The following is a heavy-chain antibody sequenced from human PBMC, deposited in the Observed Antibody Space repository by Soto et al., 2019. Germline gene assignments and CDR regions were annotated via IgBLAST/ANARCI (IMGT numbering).Heavy chain of an antibody. CDR3: AVSPRAEVGALDY. Sequence: QVHLVQSGAEVQKPGSSVKVSCTSSGGSLGTSSITWVRQAPGQGLEWMGIFIPIFGTKNNEQKFQGRVAITADESTSTAYMELSSLRFDDTAVYYCAVSPRAEVGALDYCGKGTLVTVSS. J-gene: IGHJ4*02. V-gene: IGHV1-69*18. CDR1: GGSLGTSS. D-gene: IGHD1-26*01. CDR2: FIPIFGTK.